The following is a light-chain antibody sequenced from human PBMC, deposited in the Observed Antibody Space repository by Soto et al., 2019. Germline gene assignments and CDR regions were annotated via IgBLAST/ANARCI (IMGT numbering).Light chain of an antibody. CDR3: QQYYSYPFT. CDR2: AAS. Sequence: AIRMTQSPSSFSASTGDRVTITCRASQGISSYLAWYQQKPGKAPKLLIYAASTLQSGVPSRFGGSGSGTDFTLTISCLQPEDFATYYCQQYYSYPFTFGPGTKVDIK. J-gene: IGKJ3*01. CDR1: QGISSY. V-gene: IGKV1-8*01.